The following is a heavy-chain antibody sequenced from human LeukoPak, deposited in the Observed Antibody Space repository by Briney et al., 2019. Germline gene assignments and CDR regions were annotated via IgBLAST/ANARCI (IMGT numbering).Heavy chain of an antibody. CDR1: GFTFSSYG. CDR2: IWYDGSNK. V-gene: IGHV3-33*01. CDR3: ARAYYYGSGSYSAFDY. D-gene: IGHD3-10*01. J-gene: IGHJ4*02. Sequence: GGSLRLSCAASGFTFSSYGMHWVRQAPGKGLEWVAVIWYDGSNKYYADSVKGRFAISRDNSKNTLYLQMNSLRAEDTAVYYCARAYYYGSGSYSAFDYWGQGTLVTVSS.